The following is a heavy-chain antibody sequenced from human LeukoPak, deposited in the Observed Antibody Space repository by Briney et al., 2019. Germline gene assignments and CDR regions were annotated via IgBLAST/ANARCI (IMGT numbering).Heavy chain of an antibody. Sequence: SVKVSCKASGGTFSSYAISWVRQAPGQGLEWMGGIIPIFGTANYAQKFQGRVTITTDESTSTAYMELSSLRSADTAVYYCARTFAGKYCGGDCYITLDYWGQGTLVTVSS. CDR2: IIPIFGTA. J-gene: IGHJ4*02. CDR3: ARTFAGKYCGGDCYITLDY. D-gene: IGHD2-21*02. V-gene: IGHV1-69*05. CDR1: GGTFSSYA.